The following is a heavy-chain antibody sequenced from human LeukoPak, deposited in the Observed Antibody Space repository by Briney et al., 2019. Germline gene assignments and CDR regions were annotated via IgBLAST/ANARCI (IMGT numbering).Heavy chain of an antibody. CDR2: ISRNSGSI. V-gene: IGHV3-9*01. CDR3: ATLGADAFDI. CDR1: GFTFDDYA. D-gene: IGHD1-26*01. Sequence: GGSLRLSCAASGFTFDDYAMSWVRQAPGKGLEWVSGISRNSGSIGYAASVKCRFTISRDNAKNSLYLQMNSLRAEDTALYYCATLGADAFDIWGQGTMVTVSS. J-gene: IGHJ3*02.